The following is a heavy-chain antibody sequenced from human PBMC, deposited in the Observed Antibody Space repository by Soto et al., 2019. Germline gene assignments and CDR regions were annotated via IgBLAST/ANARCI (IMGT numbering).Heavy chain of an antibody. V-gene: IGHV3-74*01. CDR3: ASTSMVRGVITPYFDY. CDR2: INSDGSST. Sequence: GGSLRLSCAASGFTFSSYWMHWVRQAPGKGLVWVSRINSDGSSTSYADSVKGRFTISRDNAKNTLYLQMNSLRAEDTAVYYCASTSMVRGVITPYFDYWGQGTLVTVSS. D-gene: IGHD3-10*01. CDR1: GFTFSSYW. J-gene: IGHJ4*02.